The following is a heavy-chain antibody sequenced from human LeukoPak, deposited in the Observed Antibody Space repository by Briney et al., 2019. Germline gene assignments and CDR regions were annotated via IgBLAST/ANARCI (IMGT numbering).Heavy chain of an antibody. V-gene: IGHV4-61*02. CDR2: IYTSGST. CDR1: GGSISSGSYY. J-gene: IGHJ3*02. Sequence: PSETLSLTCTVSGGSISSGSYYWSWIRQPAGKGLEWIGRIYTSGSTNYNPPLKSRVTISVDTSKNQFSLKLSSVTAADTAVYYCARYTGDLKTFDIWGQGTMVTVSS. D-gene: IGHD7-27*01. CDR3: ARYTGDLKTFDI.